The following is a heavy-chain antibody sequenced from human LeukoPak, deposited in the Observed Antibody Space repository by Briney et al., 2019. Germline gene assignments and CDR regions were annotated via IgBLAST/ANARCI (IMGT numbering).Heavy chain of an antibody. CDR2: IIPIFGTA. D-gene: IGHD2-15*01. J-gene: IGHJ5*02. CDR3: ARDPGYCSGGSCYPRWFDP. CDR1: GGTFSSYA. Sequence: SVKVSCKASGGTFSSYAISWVRQAPGQGLKWMGGIIPIFGTANYAQKFQGRVTITADKSTSTAYMELSSLRSEDTAVYYCARDPGYCSGGSCYPRWFDPWGQGTLVTVSS. V-gene: IGHV1-69*06.